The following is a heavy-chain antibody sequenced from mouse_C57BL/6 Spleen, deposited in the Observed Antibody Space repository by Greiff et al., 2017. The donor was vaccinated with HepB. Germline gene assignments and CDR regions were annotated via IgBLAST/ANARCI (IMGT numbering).Heavy chain of an antibody. CDR2: IDPSDSYT. CDR3: ATRNSYYFDY. CDR1: GYTFTSYW. D-gene: IGHD4-1*02. V-gene: IGHV1-69*01. Sequence: VQLQQPGAELVMPGASVKLSCKASGYTFTSYWMHWVKQRPGQGLEWIGEIDPSDSYTNYNQKFKGKSTLTVGKSSSTAYMQLSSLTSEDSAVYYCATRNSYYFDYWGQGTTLTVSS. J-gene: IGHJ2*01.